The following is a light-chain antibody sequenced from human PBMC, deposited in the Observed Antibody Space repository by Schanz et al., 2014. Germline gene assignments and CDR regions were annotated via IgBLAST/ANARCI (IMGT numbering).Light chain of an antibody. CDR3: QQYGSPIT. V-gene: IGKV3-11*01. CDR1: QSVSSY. Sequence: EIVLTQSPATLSLSPGERATLSCRASQSVSSYLAWYQQKPGQAPRLLIYDASNRATGIPARFSGSGSGTDFTLTISSLEPEDFAVYYCQQYGSPITFGQGTRLEIK. J-gene: IGKJ5*01. CDR2: DAS.